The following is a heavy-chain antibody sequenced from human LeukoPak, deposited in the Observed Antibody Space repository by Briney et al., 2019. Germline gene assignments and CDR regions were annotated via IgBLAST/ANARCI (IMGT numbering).Heavy chain of an antibody. CDR3: AKDRFLDY. CDR1: GFTLSGYW. V-gene: IGHV3-7*01. J-gene: IGHJ4*02. Sequence: GGSLRLSCAASGFTLSGYWMSWVRRAPGKGLEWVANIKQDGYEKYYVDSVKGRFTISRDNAKNSVYLQVNSLRVEDTAVYYCAKDRFLDYWGQGTLVTVSS. CDR2: IKQDGYEK.